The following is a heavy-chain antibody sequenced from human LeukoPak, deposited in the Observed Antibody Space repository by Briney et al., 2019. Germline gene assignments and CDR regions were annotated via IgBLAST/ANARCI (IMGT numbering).Heavy chain of an antibody. CDR1: GFTVSSNY. Sequence: PGGSLRLSCAASGFTVSSNYMIWVRQAPGKGLEWVSVIYSGGSTYYADSVKGRFTISRDNSKNTLYLQMNSLRDEDTAVYYCARAPGGYDSSGYPYFDYWGQGILVTVSS. J-gene: IGHJ4*02. D-gene: IGHD3-22*01. V-gene: IGHV3-66*01. CDR2: IYSGGST. CDR3: ARAPGGYDSSGYPYFDY.